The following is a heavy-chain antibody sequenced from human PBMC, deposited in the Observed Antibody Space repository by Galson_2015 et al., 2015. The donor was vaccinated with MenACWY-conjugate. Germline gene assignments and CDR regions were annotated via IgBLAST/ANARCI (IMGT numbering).Heavy chain of an antibody. CDR2: INSDGSST. Sequence: SLRLSCAASGFTFSSYWVNWVRQAPGKGLVWVSRINSDGSSTSYADSVKGRFTISRDNAKNTLYLQMNSLRAEDTAVYYCAQYCSSTSCCAGIGAWGQGTLVTVSS. V-gene: IGHV3-74*01. D-gene: IGHD2-2*01. J-gene: IGHJ5*02. CDR1: GFTFSSYW. CDR3: AQYCSSTSCCAGIGA.